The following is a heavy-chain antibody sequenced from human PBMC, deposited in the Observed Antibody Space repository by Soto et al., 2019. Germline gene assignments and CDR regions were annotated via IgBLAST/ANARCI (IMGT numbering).Heavy chain of an antibody. J-gene: IGHJ5*02. CDR2: IIPLFGTG. D-gene: IGHD5-18*01. V-gene: IGHV1-69*06. Sequence: SVKVSCKASGVTSSTHTITWVRQAPGQGLEWMGGIIPLFGTGHKAQKFQGRITIIADKSTSTAYTELSSLRSEDTAVYFCASGSAMGADHWGQGTLVTVSS. CDR3: ASGSAMGADH. CDR1: GVTSSTHT.